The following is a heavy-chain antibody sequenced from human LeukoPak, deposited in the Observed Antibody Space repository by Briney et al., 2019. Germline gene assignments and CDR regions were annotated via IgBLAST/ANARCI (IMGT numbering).Heavy chain of an antibody. CDR1: GYTFTNYG. CDR3: ARGDGYSYVHYFDY. Sequence: ASVMLSCKASGYTFTNYGITWVRQAPGQGLEWMGWISAYNGNTNYAQKLQGRVTMTTDTSTSTAYMELRSLRSDDTAVYYCARGDGYSYVHYFDYWGQGTLVTVSS. D-gene: IGHD5-18*01. CDR2: ISAYNGNT. J-gene: IGHJ4*02. V-gene: IGHV1-18*01.